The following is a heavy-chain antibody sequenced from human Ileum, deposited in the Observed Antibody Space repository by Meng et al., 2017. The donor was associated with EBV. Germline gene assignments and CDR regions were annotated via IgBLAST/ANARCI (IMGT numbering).Heavy chain of an antibody. V-gene: IGHV4-34*01. CDR2: INHSGST. Sequence: QVPLHQWGAGLLNPSETLSLPCAVYGGSFSVYYWTWIRQPPGKGLEWIGEINHSGSTNYNPSLKSRVTISVDKNQFSLKLSSVTAADTAVYYCARGFYTYGSSCFDYWGQGTLVTVSS. CDR1: GGSFSVYY. J-gene: IGHJ4*02. D-gene: IGHD6-13*01. CDR3: ARGFYTYGSSCFDY.